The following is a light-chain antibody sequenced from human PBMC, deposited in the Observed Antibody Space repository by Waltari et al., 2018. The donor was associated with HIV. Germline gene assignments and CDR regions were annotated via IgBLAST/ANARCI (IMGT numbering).Light chain of an antibody. CDR3: SSYTNINTWV. CDR2: EVT. Sequence: QSALTQPASLSGSPGQSITLSFPRTSNAFGGYVFVSWYQQHPGKAPKLIIYEVTNRPSGVSNRFSGSKYGNMASLTISRLQAEDEADYYCSSYTNINTWVFGGGTKLTVL. CDR1: SNAFGGYVF. V-gene: IGLV2-14*01. J-gene: IGLJ3*02.